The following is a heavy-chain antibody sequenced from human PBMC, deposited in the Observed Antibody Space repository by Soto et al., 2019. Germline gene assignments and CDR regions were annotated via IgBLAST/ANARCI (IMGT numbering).Heavy chain of an antibody. Sequence: GEFLTIPCPCAGFSFTRYWIAWVRQMPGKGLECMGIIYPGDSDTKYRPSFQGQVTISADKSITTAYLQWSSLKASDTAMYYCSRNSGRAALATDAFDIWGQGKMVTVSS. CDR3: SRNSGRAALATDAFDI. CDR1: GFSFTRYW. J-gene: IGHJ3*02. V-gene: IGHV5-51*01. CDR2: IYPGDSDT. D-gene: IGHD6-13*01.